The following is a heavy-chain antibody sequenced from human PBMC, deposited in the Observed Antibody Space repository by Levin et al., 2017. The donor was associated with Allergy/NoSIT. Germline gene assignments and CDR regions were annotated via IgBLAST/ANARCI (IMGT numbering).Heavy chain of an antibody. D-gene: IGHD3-3*01. J-gene: IGHJ4*02. V-gene: IGHV3-30-3*01. CDR3: ARGRFRLLEYLSPPEGY. Sequence: GESLKISCTASGFTFSSYAMHWVRQAPGKGLEWVALISYDENIKYYADSVKGRFTISRDNSNNTLYLQMNSLRPEDTAVYHCARGRFRLLEYLSPPEGYWGQGTLVTVSS. CDR2: ISYDENIK. CDR1: GFTFSSYA.